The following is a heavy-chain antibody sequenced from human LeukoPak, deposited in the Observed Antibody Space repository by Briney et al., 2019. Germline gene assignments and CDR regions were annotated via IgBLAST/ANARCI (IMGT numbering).Heavy chain of an antibody. CDR2: TYYRSKWYN. V-gene: IGHV6-1*01. CDR3: AGYSYGVRPS. J-gene: IGHJ5*02. CDR1: GDSVSSNSAA. D-gene: IGHD5-18*01. Sequence: SQTLSLTCAISGDSVSSNSAAWHWIRQSPSRGLEWLGRTYYRSKWYNDYAVSVKSRITINPDTSKNQFSLHLNSVTPEDTAVYYCAGYSYGVRPSWGQGTLVTVSS.